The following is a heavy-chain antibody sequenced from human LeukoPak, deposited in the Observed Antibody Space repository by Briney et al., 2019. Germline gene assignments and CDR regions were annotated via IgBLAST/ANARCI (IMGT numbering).Heavy chain of an antibody. CDR3: AKDRDLLFAHCWFDL. CDR1: GFTFSTYA. D-gene: IGHD3-10*01. J-gene: IGHJ5*02. Sequence: GGSLRLSCAASGFTFSTYAMSWVRQTPGKGLEWVSGISISGGSAYYADSVKGRFTISRDNSKNTLYLQMNRLRAEDTAVYYCAKDRDLLFAHCWFDLWGQGILVTVSS. CDR2: ISISGGSA. V-gene: IGHV3-23*01.